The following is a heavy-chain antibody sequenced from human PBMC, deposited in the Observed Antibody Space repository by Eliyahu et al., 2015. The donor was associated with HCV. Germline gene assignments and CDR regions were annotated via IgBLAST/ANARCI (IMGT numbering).Heavy chain of an antibody. J-gene: IGHJ3*01. V-gene: IGHV3-48*01. CDR3: ARSLTGTTGAFDV. D-gene: IGHD1-7*01. Sequence: EVQLMESGGGLVQPGGSXRLSCAASGLTFSSYTMNWVRQAPGKGLEWISNISSSSNFIYYVDSVKGRFTISRDNAKNSLYLQMNSLRTEDTAIYYCARSLTGTTGAFDVWGQGTMVTVSS. CDR1: GLTFSSYT. CDR2: ISSSSNFI.